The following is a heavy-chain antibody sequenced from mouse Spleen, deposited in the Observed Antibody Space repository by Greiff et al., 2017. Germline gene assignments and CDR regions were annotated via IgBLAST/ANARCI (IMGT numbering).Heavy chain of an antibody. J-gene: IGHJ3*01. V-gene: IGHV5-9*04. CDR3: ARQGYGNSWFAY. CDR2: ISSGGGNT. Sequence: EVQRVESGGGLVKPGGSLKLSCAASGFTFSSYTMSWVRQTPAKRLEWVATISSGGGNTYYPDSVKGRFTISRDNARNTLYLQMSSLRSEDTAMYYCARQGYGNSWFAYWGQGTLVTVSA. CDR1: GFTFSSYT. D-gene: IGHD2-10*02.